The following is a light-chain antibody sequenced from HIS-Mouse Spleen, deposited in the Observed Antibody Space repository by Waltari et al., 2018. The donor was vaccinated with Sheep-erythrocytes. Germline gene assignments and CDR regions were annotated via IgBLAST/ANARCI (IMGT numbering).Light chain of an antibody. CDR1: QSLLHSNGYNS. Sequence: DIVMTQSQLSLPVTPGEPASISCRSSQSLLHSNGYNSLDWYLQNPGQSPQLLIYLGSNRASWVPDRFSGSGSGTDFTLKISRVEAEDVGVYYCMQALQTPWTFGQGTKVEIK. CDR3: MQALQTPWT. J-gene: IGKJ1*01. V-gene: IGKV2-28*01. CDR2: LGS.